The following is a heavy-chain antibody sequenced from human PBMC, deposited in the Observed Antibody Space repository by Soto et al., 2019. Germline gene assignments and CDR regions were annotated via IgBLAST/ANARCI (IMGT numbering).Heavy chain of an antibody. CDR1: GGSISSSSYY. CDR3: ASEGVPRRARYYMDV. V-gene: IGHV4-39*01. D-gene: IGHD2-2*01. Sequence: QLQLQESGPGLVKPSETLSLTCTVSGGSISSSSYYWGWIRQPPGKGLEWIGSIYYSGSTYYNPSLKSRVTISVDTSKNQFSLKLSSVTAADTAVYYCASEGVPRRARYYMDVWGKGTTVTVSS. CDR2: IYYSGST. J-gene: IGHJ6*03.